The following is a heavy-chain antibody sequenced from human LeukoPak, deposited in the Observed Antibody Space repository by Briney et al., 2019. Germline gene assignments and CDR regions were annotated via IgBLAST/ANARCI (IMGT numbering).Heavy chain of an antibody. CDR3: ARLTGSYYPY. Sequence: GGSLRLSCVASGFTFSSYWMSWVRQAPGKGLEWVANIKQDGSEKYYVDSVEGRFTISRDNAKNSLYLQMNSLRAEDTAVYYCARLTGSYYPYWGQGTLVTVSS. CDR2: IKQDGSEK. J-gene: IGHJ4*02. D-gene: IGHD1-26*01. CDR1: GFTFSSYW. V-gene: IGHV3-7*05.